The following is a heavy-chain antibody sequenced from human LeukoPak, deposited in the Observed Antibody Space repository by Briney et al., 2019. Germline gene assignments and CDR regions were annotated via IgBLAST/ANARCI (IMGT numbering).Heavy chain of an antibody. J-gene: IGHJ6*02. Sequence: GGSLRLSCTTSGFNFRAYWMGWVRQAPGKGLEWVANIHQHGSKENYLDSVKGRFTISRDNAKNSLYLQMNSLRAEDTAVYYCARVRPDNGSGRKNDGPIYYYYGMDVWGQGTTVTVSS. CDR3: ARVRPDNGSGRKNDGPIYYYYGMDV. CDR1: GFNFRAYW. V-gene: IGHV3-7*01. D-gene: IGHD3-10*01. CDR2: IHQHGSKE.